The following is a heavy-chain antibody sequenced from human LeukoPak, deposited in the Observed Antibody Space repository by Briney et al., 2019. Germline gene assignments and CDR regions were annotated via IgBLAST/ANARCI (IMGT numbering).Heavy chain of an antibody. CDR2: ISSSSSTI. V-gene: IGHV3-48*01. CDR1: GFTFSSYS. Sequence: AGRSLRLSCAASGFTFSSYSMNWVRQAPGKGLEWVSYISSSSSTIYYADSVKGRFTISRDNAKNSLYLQMNSLRAEDTAVYYCARDCKGYCSSTSCSRPYYYYGMDVWGQGTTVTVSS. D-gene: IGHD2-2*01. J-gene: IGHJ6*02. CDR3: ARDCKGYCSSTSCSRPYYYYGMDV.